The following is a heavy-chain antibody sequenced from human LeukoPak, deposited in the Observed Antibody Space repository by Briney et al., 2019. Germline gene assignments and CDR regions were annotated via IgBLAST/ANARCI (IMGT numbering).Heavy chain of an antibody. CDR1: GYTFTGYY. Sequence: ASVKVSCKASGYTFTGYYMHWVRQAPGQGLGWMGRINPNSGGTNYAQKFQGRVTMTRDTSISTAYMELSRLRSDDTAVSYCASWGSGKDVSKDYWGQGTLVTVSS. CDR2: INPNSGGT. V-gene: IGHV1-2*06. D-gene: IGHD3-10*01. J-gene: IGHJ4*02. CDR3: ASWGSGKDVSKDY.